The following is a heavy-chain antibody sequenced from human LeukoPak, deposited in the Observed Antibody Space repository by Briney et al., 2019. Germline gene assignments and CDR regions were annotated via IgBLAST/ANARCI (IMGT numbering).Heavy chain of an antibody. CDR1: GFTFSDYW. Sequence: PGGSLRLSCTAAGFTFSDYWMSCGRQTPEKGLEWVANIKQDGSETVYVDSLKGRFTISRENAQSSLYLQMNSLRAEDTAVYYCARVSCSGGRCYSAFDSWGQGTLVTVYS. CDR3: ARVSCSGGRCYSAFDS. CDR2: IKQDGSET. D-gene: IGHD2-15*01. J-gene: IGHJ4*02. V-gene: IGHV3-7*04.